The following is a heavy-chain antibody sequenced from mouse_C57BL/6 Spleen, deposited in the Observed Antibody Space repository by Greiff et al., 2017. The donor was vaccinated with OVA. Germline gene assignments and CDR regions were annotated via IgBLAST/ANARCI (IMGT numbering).Heavy chain of an antibody. J-gene: IGHJ2*01. V-gene: IGHV14-4*01. CDR3: TIGSSPFDY. D-gene: IGHD1-1*01. Sequence: EVQGVESGAELVRPGASVKLSCTASGFNIKDDYMHWVKQRPEQGLEWIGWIDPENGDTEYASKFQGKATITADTSSNTAYLQLSSLTSEDTAVYYCTIGSSPFDYWGQGTTLTVSS. CDR1: GFNIKDDY. CDR2: IDPENGDT.